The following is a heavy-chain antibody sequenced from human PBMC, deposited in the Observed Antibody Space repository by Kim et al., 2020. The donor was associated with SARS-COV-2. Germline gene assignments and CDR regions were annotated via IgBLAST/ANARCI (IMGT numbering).Heavy chain of an antibody. CDR3: ARLPDISGWPFYY. Sequence: SETLSLTCTVSGGSLNGYFWTWIRQSPEKGLEWIGYIRYTGRTEYNPSLKSRVTMSLDTSKNQFSLKVTSVAPADTAVYYCARLPDISGWPFYYWGQGTL. J-gene: IGHJ4*02. D-gene: IGHD6-19*01. CDR1: GGSLNGYF. V-gene: IGHV4-59*13. CDR2: IRYTGRT.